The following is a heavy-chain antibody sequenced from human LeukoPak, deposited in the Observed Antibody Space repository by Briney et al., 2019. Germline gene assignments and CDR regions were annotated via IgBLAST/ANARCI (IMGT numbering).Heavy chain of an antibody. CDR1: GGSFSGYY. V-gene: IGHV4-34*01. CDR2: INHSGST. Sequence: ASETLSLTCAVYGGSFSGYYWSWIRQPPGKGLEWIGEINHSGSTNYNPSLKSRVTISVDTSKNQFSLKLSSVTAADTAVYYCARGIRSGSRHFDYWGQGTLVTVSS. J-gene: IGHJ4*02. D-gene: IGHD3-10*01. CDR3: ARGIRSGSRHFDY.